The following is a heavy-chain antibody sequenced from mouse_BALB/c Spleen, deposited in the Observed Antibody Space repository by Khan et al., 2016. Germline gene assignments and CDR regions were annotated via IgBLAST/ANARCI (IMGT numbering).Heavy chain of an antibody. CDR3: ARSYYGYFAMDY. CDR1: GYTFTDYY. D-gene: IGHD1-2*01. V-gene: IGHV1-77*01. CDR2: IFPGSGST. J-gene: IGHJ4*01. Sequence: VQLQESGTELPRPGASVKLSCKASGYTFTDYYLHWVKQRTGQGLEWIGEIFPGSGSTYYNEKFQGKASLTADTSSSTAYMQLSSLTSEDSAVYFCARSYYGYFAMDYWGHGASVTVSS.